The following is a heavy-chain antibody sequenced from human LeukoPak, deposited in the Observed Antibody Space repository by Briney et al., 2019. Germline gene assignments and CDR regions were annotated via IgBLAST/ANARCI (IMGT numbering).Heavy chain of an antibody. Sequence: ASVKVSCKASGGTFSSYAISWVRQAPGQGLEWMGIINPSGGSTSYAQKFQGRVTMTRDMSTSTVYMELSSLRSEDTAVYYCAREVKVPAAIPAYYYYYMDVWGKGTTVTVSS. D-gene: IGHD2-2*02. CDR2: INPSGGST. CDR1: GGTFSSYA. CDR3: AREVKVPAAIPAYYYYYMDV. V-gene: IGHV1-46*01. J-gene: IGHJ6*03.